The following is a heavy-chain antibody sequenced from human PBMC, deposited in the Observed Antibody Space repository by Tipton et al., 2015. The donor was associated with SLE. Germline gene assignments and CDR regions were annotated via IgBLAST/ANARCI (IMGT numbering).Heavy chain of an antibody. J-gene: IGHJ4*02. CDR3: AKGSSWSDY. CDR2: IWYDGSNK. V-gene: IGHV3-33*06. CDR1: GFTFSSYG. Sequence: SLRLSCAASGFTFSSYGMHWVRQAPGKGLEWVAVIWYDGSNKYYADSVKGRFTISRDNSKNTLYLQMNSLRAEDTAVYYCAKGSSWSDYWGQGTLFTVSS. D-gene: IGHD6-13*01.